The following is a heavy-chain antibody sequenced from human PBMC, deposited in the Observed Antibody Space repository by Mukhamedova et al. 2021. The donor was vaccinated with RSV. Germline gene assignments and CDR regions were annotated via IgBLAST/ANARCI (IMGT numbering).Heavy chain of an antibody. CDR3: ASASNWESDY. J-gene: IGHJ4*02. Sequence: AGSVKGRFSISRDNSKNTLYLQMDSLRAGDTAVYYCASASNWESDYWGQGTLVTVSS. D-gene: IGHD7-27*01. V-gene: IGHV3-23*01.